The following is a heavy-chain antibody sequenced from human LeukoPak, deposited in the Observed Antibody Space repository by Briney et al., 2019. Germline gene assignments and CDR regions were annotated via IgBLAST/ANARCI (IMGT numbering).Heavy chain of an antibody. J-gene: IGHJ5*02. CDR3: ARHDWFDP. Sequence: GGSLRPSCAVSGFIFSSDYMSWVRQAPGKGLEWVSTIYSGGSTYYADSVKGRFTISRDNSKNTLYLQMNSLRAEDAAVYYCARHDWFDPWGRGTLVTVSS. CDR2: IYSGGST. V-gene: IGHV3-53*01. CDR1: GFIFSSDY.